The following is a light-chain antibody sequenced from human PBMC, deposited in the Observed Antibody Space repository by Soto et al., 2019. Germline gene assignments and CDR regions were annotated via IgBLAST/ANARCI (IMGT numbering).Light chain of an antibody. CDR2: DAS. CDR1: QSVSSS. Sequence: EIVLTQSPATLSLSPGERATLSCRASQSVSSSLAWYQQKPGQAHRLLIYDASNRATGIPARFSGSGSGTDFTLTISSLEPEDFAVYYCQQRSNWLYTFGQGTKLEIK. V-gene: IGKV3-11*01. J-gene: IGKJ2*01. CDR3: QQRSNWLYT.